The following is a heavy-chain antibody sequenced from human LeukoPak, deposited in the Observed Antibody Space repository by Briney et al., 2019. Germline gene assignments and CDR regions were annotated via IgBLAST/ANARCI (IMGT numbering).Heavy chain of an antibody. CDR3: AREEVGATTNFDY. J-gene: IGHJ4*02. Sequence: SVTLSLTCTVSGGSISSSSYYWGWIRQPPGKGLEWIGSIYYSGSTYYNPSLKSRVTISVDTSKNQFSLKLSSVTAADTAVYYCAREEVGATTNFDYWGQGTLVTVSS. CDR2: IYYSGST. CDR1: GGSISSSSYY. D-gene: IGHD1-26*01. V-gene: IGHV4-39*07.